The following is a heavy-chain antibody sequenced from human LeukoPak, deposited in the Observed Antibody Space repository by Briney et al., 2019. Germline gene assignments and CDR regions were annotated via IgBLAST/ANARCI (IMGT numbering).Heavy chain of an antibody. Sequence: ASVKVSCKASGYTFTSYAMHWVRQAPGQRLEWMGWINAGNGNTKYSQKFQGRVTITRDTSASTAYMELSSLGSEDTAVYYCARVSLEFDLPYGDFDYWGQGTLVTVSS. V-gene: IGHV1-3*01. D-gene: IGHD3-3*01. J-gene: IGHJ4*02. CDR3: ARVSLEFDLPYGDFDY. CDR1: GYTFTSYA. CDR2: INAGNGNT.